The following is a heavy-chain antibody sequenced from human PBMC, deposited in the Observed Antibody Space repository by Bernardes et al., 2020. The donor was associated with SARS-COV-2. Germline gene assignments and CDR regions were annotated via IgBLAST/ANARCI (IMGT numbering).Heavy chain of an antibody. D-gene: IGHD4-4*01. CDR3: ARQVRKTTVLPPDFDS. Sequence: SETLSLTCTVSGTSITSNYWSWIRQSPGKGLEWIGCISNSGSPNYSPSLKSRLTISRDTCTNQFSLRLSSVTAADTAVYYCARQVRKTTVLPPDFDSWGQGTLVTVSS. CDR1: GTSITSNY. CDR2: ISNSGSP. J-gene: IGHJ4*02. V-gene: IGHV4-59*08.